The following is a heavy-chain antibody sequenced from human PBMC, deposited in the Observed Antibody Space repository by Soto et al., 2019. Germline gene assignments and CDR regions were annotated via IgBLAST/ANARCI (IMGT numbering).Heavy chain of an antibody. D-gene: IGHD4-17*01. J-gene: IGHJ6*02. CDR3: ARLDRDYDYYYAMDV. V-gene: IGHV1-18*01. CDR2: ISTYNGNT. CDR1: GYTFTRYG. Sequence: GASVKVSCKASGYTFTRYGISWVRQAPGQGLEWMGWISTYNGNTNYAQKLQGRVTMTKDTSTSTVYMDLRSLRSDDTAVYYCARLDRDYDYYYAMDVWGQGTTVTVSS.